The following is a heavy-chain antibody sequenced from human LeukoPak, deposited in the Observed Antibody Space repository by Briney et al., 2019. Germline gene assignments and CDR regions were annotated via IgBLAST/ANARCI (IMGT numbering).Heavy chain of an antibody. V-gene: IGHV4-59*01. CDR1: RGSISTYY. CDR3: TRDPTSWAGFFDY. CDR2: IYFRGTT. J-gene: IGHJ4*02. D-gene: IGHD2-2*01. Sequence: KTSETLSLTCTVSRGSISTYYWTWIRQPPGKGLEWIGYIYFRGTTSHTPSLKSRVTISVDTSKNVLSLNLKSVTAADTALYSCTRDPTSWAGFFDYWGQGIPVTVSS.